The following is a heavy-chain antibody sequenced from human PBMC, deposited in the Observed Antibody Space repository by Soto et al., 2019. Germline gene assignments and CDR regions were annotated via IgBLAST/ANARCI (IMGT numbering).Heavy chain of an antibody. CDR3: ARVRVDADDLFYFDS. V-gene: IGHV4-59*07. CDR1: GGSIDDYY. CDR2: IYHSGGT. Sequence: QVQLQESGPGLVAPSDTLSLTCSVSGGSIDDYYWSWIRQPPGKGLEWVAFIYHSGGTYHSPSLQSRVSLSVDTSKNPFSLRLTSVTAADTAVYYCARVRVDADDLFYFDSWGEGTLVTVSS. J-gene: IGHJ4*02. D-gene: IGHD3-3*01.